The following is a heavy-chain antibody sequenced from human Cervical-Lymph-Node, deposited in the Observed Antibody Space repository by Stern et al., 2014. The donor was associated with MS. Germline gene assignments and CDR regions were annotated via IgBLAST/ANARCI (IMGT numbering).Heavy chain of an antibody. D-gene: IGHD1-7*01. V-gene: IGHV1-2*02. CDR3: ARDYNWNFGI. Sequence: VQLVESGAEVKEPGASMTVSCKASGYAFTNFYIHWVRQAPGQGLEWMGGVKPHSGDTNSAQKIQRPGTMTRDISPQTAYLTLGGLRSDDTAVYYCARDYNWNFGIWGQGTLVTVSS. CDR2: VKPHSGDT. J-gene: IGHJ4*02. CDR1: GYAFTNFY.